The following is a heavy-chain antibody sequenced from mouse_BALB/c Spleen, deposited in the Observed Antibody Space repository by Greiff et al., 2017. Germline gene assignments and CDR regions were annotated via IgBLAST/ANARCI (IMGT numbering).Heavy chain of an antibody. V-gene: IGHV5-4*02. CDR2: ISDGGSYT. D-gene: IGHD2-10*02. J-gene: IGHJ3*01. CDR1: GFTFSDYY. Sequence: EVQLQESGGGLVKPGGSLKLSCAASGFTFSDYYMYWVRQTPEKRLEWVATISDGGSYTYYPDSVKGRFTISRDNAKNNLYLQMSSLKSEDTAMYYCAREKGYGNWFAYWGQGTLVTVSA. CDR3: AREKGYGNWFAY.